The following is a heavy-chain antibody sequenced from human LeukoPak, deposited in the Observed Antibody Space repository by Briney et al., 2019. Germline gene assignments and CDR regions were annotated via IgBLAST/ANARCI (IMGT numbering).Heavy chain of an antibody. CDR3: AKDPYSSTGGYYFDY. J-gene: IGHJ4*02. D-gene: IGHD6-13*01. CDR2: ISGSGGST. CDR1: GFTFSSYA. V-gene: IGHV3-23*01. Sequence: GGSLRLSCAASGFTFSSYAMSWVRQAPGKGLEWVSAISGSGGSTYYADSVKGRLTISRDNSKNTLYLQMNSLRAEDTAVYYCAKDPYSSTGGYYFDYWGQGTLVTVSS.